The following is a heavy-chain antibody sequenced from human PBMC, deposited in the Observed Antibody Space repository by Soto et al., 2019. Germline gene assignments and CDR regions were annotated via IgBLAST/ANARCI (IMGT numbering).Heavy chain of an antibody. CDR2: SYYSGTT. D-gene: IGHD2-21*01. Sequence: SETLSLTCTVSGASISVHSYYWTWIRQPPGKGLEWIGSSYYSGTTYFNPSLKSRATISVDTSKNQFSLNLSSVTAADTAVYYCARVIAKVFDYWGQGILVTVSS. V-gene: IGHV4-39*07. CDR3: ARVIAKVFDY. CDR1: GASISVHSYY. J-gene: IGHJ4*02.